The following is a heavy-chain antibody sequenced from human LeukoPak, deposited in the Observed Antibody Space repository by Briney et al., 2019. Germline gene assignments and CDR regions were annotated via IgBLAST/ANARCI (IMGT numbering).Heavy chain of an antibody. D-gene: IGHD3-22*01. Sequence: SETLSLTCTVSGGSISSHYWSWVRQPAGKGLEWIGHIYTFGITNYNPSLKSRVTMSVDTSKSQFSLKLSSVTAADTAVYYCARGGTMIVVSVYFDYWGQGTLVTVSS. V-gene: IGHV4-4*07. J-gene: IGHJ4*02. CDR2: IYTFGIT. CDR1: GGSISSHY. CDR3: ARGGTMIVVSVYFDY.